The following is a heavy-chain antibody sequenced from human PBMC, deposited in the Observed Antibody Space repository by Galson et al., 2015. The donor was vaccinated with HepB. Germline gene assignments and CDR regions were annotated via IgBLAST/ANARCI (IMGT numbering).Heavy chain of an antibody. CDR1: GFTFSSYG. V-gene: IGHV3-30*18. CDR2: ISYDGSNK. Sequence: SLRLSCAASGFTFSSYGMHWVRQAPGKGLEWVAVISYDGSNKYYADSVKGRFTISRDNSKNTLYLQMNSLRAEDTAVYYCAKWEGGGVGYWGQGTLVTVSS. CDR3: AKWEGGGVGY. J-gene: IGHJ4*02. D-gene: IGHD3-16*01.